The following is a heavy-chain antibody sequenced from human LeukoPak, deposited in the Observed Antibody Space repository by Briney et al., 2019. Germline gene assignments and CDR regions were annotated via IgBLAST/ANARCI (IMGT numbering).Heavy chain of an antibody. CDR3: ARVYLDTAMVRSLDY. J-gene: IGHJ4*02. CDR2: ISAYNGNT. Sequence: ASVKVSCKASGYTFTSYGISWVRQAPGQGLEWMGWISAYNGNTNYAQKLQGRVTMTTDTSTSTAYMELRSLRSDDTAVYYCARVYLDTAMVRSLDYWDQGTLVTVSS. V-gene: IGHV1-18*01. D-gene: IGHD5-18*01. CDR1: GYTFTSYG.